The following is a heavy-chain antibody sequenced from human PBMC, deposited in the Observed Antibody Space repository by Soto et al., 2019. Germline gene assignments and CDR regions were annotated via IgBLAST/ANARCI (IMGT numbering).Heavy chain of an antibody. CDR1: GFTFSSYS. CDR3: ATLSRSFDY. J-gene: IGHJ4*02. Sequence: GGSLRLSCAASGFTFSSYSMNWVRQAPGKGLEWVSYISSSSTIYYADSVKGRFTISRDNAKNSLYLQMNSLRAEDTAVYYCATLSRSFDYWGQGTLVTVSS. V-gene: IGHV3-48*01. CDR2: ISSSSTI.